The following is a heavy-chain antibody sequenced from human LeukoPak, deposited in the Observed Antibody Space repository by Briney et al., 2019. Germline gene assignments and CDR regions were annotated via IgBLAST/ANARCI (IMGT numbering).Heavy chain of an antibody. CDR3: ARGYCSGGSCFSSKYYYYYYGMDV. D-gene: IGHD2-15*01. V-gene: IGHV5-51*01. J-gene: IGHJ6*02. Sequence: GESLKISCKASGYSFTSYWIAWVRQMPGKGLEWMGIIYPGDSDTRYSPSFQGQVTISADKSISTAYLQWSSLKASGTAMYFCARGYCSGGSCFSSKYYYYYYGMDVWGQGTTVTVSS. CDR1: GYSFTSYW. CDR2: IYPGDSDT.